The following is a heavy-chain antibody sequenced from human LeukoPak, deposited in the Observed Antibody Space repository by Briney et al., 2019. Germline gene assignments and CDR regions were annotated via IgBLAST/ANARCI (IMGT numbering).Heavy chain of an antibody. CDR2: IHYSGST. CDR1: GGSISGYY. CDR3: ARGAWLSDY. D-gene: IGHD3-22*01. J-gene: IGHJ4*02. V-gene: IGHV4-59*01. Sequence: SETLSLTCTVSGGSISGYYWSWIRQPLGTGLEWIGYIHYSGSTNYNPSPRSRVTISLDTSKNQFSLKLSSVTAADTAVYYCARGAWLSDYWGQGTLVTVSS.